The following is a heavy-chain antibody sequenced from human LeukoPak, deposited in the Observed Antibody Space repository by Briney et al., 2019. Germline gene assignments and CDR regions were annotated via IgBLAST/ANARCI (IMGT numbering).Heavy chain of an antibody. V-gene: IGHV3-9*01. D-gene: IGHD1-14*01. J-gene: IGHJ4*02. CDR3: STSRPDRFIDS. CDR2: INWNSVHI. CDR1: GFNFNDYD. Sequence: QSGGSLRLSCAASGFNFNDYDINWVRQVPGKGLEWVSGINWNSVHIGYADSVKGRFTIYRDNAQKSVHLQMFSLRPEDPALYYCSTSRPDRFIDSWGQGTLVTASS.